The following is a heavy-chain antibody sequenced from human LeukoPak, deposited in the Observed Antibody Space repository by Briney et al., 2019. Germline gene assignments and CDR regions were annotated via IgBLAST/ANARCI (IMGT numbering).Heavy chain of an antibody. D-gene: IGHD5-18*01. Sequence: PSQTLSLTCTVSGSSISSVSSYWSWIRQPPGKGLYWSGRIYTNGNTNYNPSLKSRVTISVDTSNNQFSLKLSSVTAADTAVYYCARVGTAMVPPYYYYMDVWGKGTTVTISS. CDR2: IYTNGNT. CDR1: GSSISSVSSY. CDR3: ARVGTAMVPPYYYYMDV. V-gene: IGHV4-61*02. J-gene: IGHJ6*03.